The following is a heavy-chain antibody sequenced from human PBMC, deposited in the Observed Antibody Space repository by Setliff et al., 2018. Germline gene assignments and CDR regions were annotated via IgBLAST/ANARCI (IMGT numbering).Heavy chain of an antibody. Sequence: PSETLSLTCSVSGGSISGDYWSWIRQPPGKGLEWIGYMDTSGTTNYNPSLKSRVTISVDTSKNQFSLKLSSVTAADTAVYYCARRGYSSNWYGDDAFDVWGHGTMVTVSS. D-gene: IGHD6-13*01. J-gene: IGHJ3*01. CDR3: ARRGYSSNWYGDDAFDV. CDR2: MDTSGTT. V-gene: IGHV4-4*08. CDR1: GGSISGDY.